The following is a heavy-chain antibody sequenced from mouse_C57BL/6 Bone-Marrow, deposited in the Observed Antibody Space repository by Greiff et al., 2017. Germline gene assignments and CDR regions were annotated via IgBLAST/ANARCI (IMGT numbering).Heavy chain of an antibody. V-gene: IGHV1-47*01. CDR3: ARGGNYGGYYFDY. CDR1: GYTFTTYP. Sequence: QVQLQQSGAELVKPGASVKMSCKASGYTFTTYPIEWMKQNHGKSLEGIGNFHPYNDDPKYNEKFKGKATLTVEKSFSTDYLEISLLTSDDSPGYYCARGGNYGGYYFDYWGQGTTRTVSS. CDR2: FHPYNDDP. J-gene: IGHJ2*01. D-gene: IGHD2-1*01.